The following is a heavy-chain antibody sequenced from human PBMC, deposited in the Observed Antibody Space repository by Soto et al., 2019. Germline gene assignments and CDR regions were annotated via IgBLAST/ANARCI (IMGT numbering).Heavy chain of an antibody. CDR2: VSYDGNYK. CDR1: GFSFSTFG. D-gene: IGHD1-1*01. J-gene: IGHJ4*02. Sequence: GGSLRLSCAASGFSFSTFGMHWVRQAPGKGLEWVAVVSYDGNYKYYLDSVKGRFTIPRDNSKNTVFLQMNSLRAEDSAVYYCAKDAGYTWNTEYWGQGTLVTVSS. V-gene: IGHV3-30*18. CDR3: AKDAGYTWNTEY.